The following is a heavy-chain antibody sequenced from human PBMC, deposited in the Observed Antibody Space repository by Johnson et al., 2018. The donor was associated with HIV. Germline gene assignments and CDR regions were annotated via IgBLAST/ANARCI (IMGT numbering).Heavy chain of an antibody. CDR1: GITVSSNY. CDR2: IFSVGNT. J-gene: IGHJ3*02. D-gene: IGHD6-13*01. CDR3: AKDGGARGSSWYEGVFDI. Sequence: VLLVESGGGLVQPGGSLRLSCAASGITVSSNYMNWVRQAPGKGLEWVSLIFSVGNTYYADSVKGRFTISRDNSNNMVYLQMDSLRPEDTAVYYCAKDGGARGSSWYEGVFDIWGQGTMVTVSS. V-gene: IGHV3-66*02.